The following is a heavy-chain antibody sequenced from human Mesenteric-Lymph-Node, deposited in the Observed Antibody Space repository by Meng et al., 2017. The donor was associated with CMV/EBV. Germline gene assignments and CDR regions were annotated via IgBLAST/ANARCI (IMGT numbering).Heavy chain of an antibody. V-gene: IGHV4-34*01. Sequence: QAQLQQWGAGLLKPSETLSLTCAVYGGSFSGYSWSWIRQPPGKGLEWIGEINHSGSTNYNPSLKSRVTISVDTSKNQFSLKLSSVTAADTAVYYCARHQRWLKSEGGFNYWGQGTLVTVSS. D-gene: IGHD4-23*01. CDR3: ARHQRWLKSEGGFNY. CDR1: GGSFSGYS. CDR2: INHSGST. J-gene: IGHJ4*02.